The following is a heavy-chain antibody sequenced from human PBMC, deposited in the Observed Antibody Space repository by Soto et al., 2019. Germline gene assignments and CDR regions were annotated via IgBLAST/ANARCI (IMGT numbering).Heavy chain of an antibody. CDR2: INPSGGST. CDR1: GYTFTSYY. Sequence: QVQLVQSGAEVKKPGASVKVSCKASGYTFTSYYIHWVRQAPGQGLEWMGIINPSGGSTGYAQKFQGRVTMTRDTSTSTVYMELSSLRSEDTAMYYWARDPDGYCSGGSCYPHYFDYWGQGTLVTVSS. D-gene: IGHD2-15*01. V-gene: IGHV1-46*01. CDR3: ARDPDGYCSGGSCYPHYFDY. J-gene: IGHJ4*02.